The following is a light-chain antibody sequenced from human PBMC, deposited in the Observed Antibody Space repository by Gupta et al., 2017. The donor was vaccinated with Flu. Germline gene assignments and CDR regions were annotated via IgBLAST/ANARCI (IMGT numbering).Light chain of an antibody. CDR3: CSYAGSYTS. J-gene: IGLJ2*01. Sequence: SALTQPRSVSGSPGQSVTISCTGTSSDVSGYNYVSWYQQHPGKAPKLMIYDVSKRPSGVPDRFSGSKSGNTASLTISGLQAEDEADYYCCSYAGSYTSFGGGTKVTVL. CDR1: SSDVSGYNY. V-gene: IGLV2-11*01. CDR2: DVS.